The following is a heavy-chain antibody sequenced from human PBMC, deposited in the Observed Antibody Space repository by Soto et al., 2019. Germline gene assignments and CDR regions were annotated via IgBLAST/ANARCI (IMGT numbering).Heavy chain of an antibody. D-gene: IGHD4-17*01. CDR3: ARAVHRSATVGFDY. V-gene: IGHV4-59*01. J-gene: IGHJ4*02. Sequence: QVQLQESGPGLVKPSETLSLTCTVSGGSISSYYWSWIRQPPGKGLEWIGYIYYSGSTNYNPSLKSRVTISVDTSKNQFSLKLSSVTAADTAVYYCARAVHRSATVGFDYWGQGTLVTVSS. CDR1: GGSISSYY. CDR2: IYYSGST.